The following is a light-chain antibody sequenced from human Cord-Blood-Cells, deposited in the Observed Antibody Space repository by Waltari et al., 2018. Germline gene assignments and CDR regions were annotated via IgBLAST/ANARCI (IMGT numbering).Light chain of an antibody. CDR3: SSYTSSSTLGV. V-gene: IGLV2-14*01. J-gene: IGLJ3*02. CDR1: SSDVGGYNH. CDR2: DVS. Sequence: QSALTQPASVSGSPGQSITISCTGTSSDVGGYNHVPWYQQHPSKAPKLMIYDVSNRPSGVSNRFSGSKSGNTASLTISGLQAEDEADYYCSSYTSSSTLGVFGGGTKLTVL.